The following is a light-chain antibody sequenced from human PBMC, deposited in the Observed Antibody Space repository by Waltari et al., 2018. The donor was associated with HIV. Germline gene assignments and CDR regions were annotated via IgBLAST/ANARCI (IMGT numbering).Light chain of an antibody. CDR1: QSVLYSSNHKNY. Sequence: DIVMTQSPDSLAVSLGERATINCKSSQSVLYSSNHKNYLAWSQQKPGQPPKLLIYWSATRESGVPDRVSGSGSGTDFTLTISSLQAEDVAVYYCQQYYSNPLFGGGTKVEIK. J-gene: IGKJ4*01. CDR2: WSA. V-gene: IGKV4-1*01. CDR3: QQYYSNPL.